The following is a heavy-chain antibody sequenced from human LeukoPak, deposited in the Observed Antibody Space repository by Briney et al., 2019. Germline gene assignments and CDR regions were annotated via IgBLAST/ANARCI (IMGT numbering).Heavy chain of an antibody. CDR3: ASYSSAGAYYDH. D-gene: IGHD4-11*01. V-gene: IGHV4-4*07. CDR2: IYSSGST. Sequence: SETLSLTCTVSGGSISSYYWSWIRQPAGKGLEWIGRIYSSGSTAYSPSLKSRVTMSVDTSKNHFSLKLTSVTAADTAVYYCASYSSAGAYYDHWGQGTLVTVSS. J-gene: IGHJ4*02. CDR1: GGSISSYY.